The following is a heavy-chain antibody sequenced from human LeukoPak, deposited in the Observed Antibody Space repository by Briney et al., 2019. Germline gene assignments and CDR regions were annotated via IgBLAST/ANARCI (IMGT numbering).Heavy chain of an antibody. CDR1: GFTVSSNY. V-gene: IGHV3-66*01. CDR3: ARELPTIIVGATSFDY. J-gene: IGHJ4*02. D-gene: IGHD1-26*01. Sequence: GGSLRLSCAASGFTVSSNYMSWVRQAPGKGLEWVSVIYSGGSTYYADSVKGRFTISRDNSKNTLYLQMNSLRAEDTAVYYCARELPTIIVGATSFDYWGQGTLVTVSS. CDR2: IYSGGST.